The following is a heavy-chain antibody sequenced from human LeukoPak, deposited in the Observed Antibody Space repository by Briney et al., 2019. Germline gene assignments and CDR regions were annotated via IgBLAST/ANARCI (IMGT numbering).Heavy chain of an antibody. CDR1: GGSFSGYY. V-gene: IGHV4-34*01. J-gene: IGHJ6*02. CDR2: INHSGST. Sequence: PSETLSLTCAVYGGSFSGYYWSWIRQPPGKGLGWIGEINHSGSTNYNPSLKSRVTISVDTSKNQFSLKLSSVTAADTAVYYCARYCSGGSCYSAYYYSMDVWGQGTTVTVSS. D-gene: IGHD2-15*01. CDR3: ARYCSGGSCYSAYYYSMDV.